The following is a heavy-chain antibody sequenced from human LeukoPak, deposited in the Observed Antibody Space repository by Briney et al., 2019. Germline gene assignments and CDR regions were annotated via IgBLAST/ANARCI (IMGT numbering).Heavy chain of an antibody. CDR2: ISWNSGSI. CDR3: AKDTYFWSGDQRGYFDY. J-gene: IGHJ4*02. V-gene: IGHV3-9*01. CDR1: GFTFDDYA. D-gene: IGHD3-3*01. Sequence: GGSLRLSCAASGFTFDDYAMHWVRQAPGKGLEWVSGISWNSGSIGYADSVKGRFTISRDNAKNSLYLQMNSLRAEDTALYYCAKDTYFWSGDQRGYFDYWGQGTLVTVSS.